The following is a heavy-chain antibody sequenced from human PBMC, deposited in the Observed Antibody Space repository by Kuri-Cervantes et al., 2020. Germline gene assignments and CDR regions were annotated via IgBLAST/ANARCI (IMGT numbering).Heavy chain of an antibody. CDR1: GGSISNGGYY. Sequence: SETLSLTCTVSGGSISNGGYYWSWIRQHPGKGLEWIGYIYYSGSTYYNPSLKSRVTISVDTSKNQFSLKLSSVTAADTAVYYCARDSMTGIDYWGQGTLVTVSS. CDR2: IYYSGST. V-gene: IGHV4-31*03. CDR3: ARDSMTGIDY. J-gene: IGHJ4*02. D-gene: IGHD3-3*02.